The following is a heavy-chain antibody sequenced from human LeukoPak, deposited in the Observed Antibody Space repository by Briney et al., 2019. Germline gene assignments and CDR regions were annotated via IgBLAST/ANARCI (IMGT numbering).Heavy chain of an antibody. CDR1: GGSISTFY. J-gene: IGHJ4*02. CDR2: IYYSGST. V-gene: IGHV4-59*01. CDR3: ARQRACGGDCTLFDY. Sequence: SETLSLTCTVSGGSISTFYWSWLRQPPGRGLEWIGYIYYSGSTNYNPSLKSRVTISVDTSKNQFSLKLSSVTAADTAVYYCARQRACGGDCTLFDYWGQGTLVTVSS. D-gene: IGHD2-21*02.